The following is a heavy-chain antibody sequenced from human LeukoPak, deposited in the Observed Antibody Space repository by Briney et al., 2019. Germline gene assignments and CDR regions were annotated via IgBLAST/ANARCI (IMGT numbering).Heavy chain of an antibody. Sequence: GGTLRLSCAASGFTFSSYGMSWVRQAPGKGLEWVSAISGSGGSTYYADSVKGRFTISRDNAKNTLYLQMNSLRAEDTAVYYCARVSRLGKHMDVWGKGTTVTISS. CDR3: ARVSRLGKHMDV. D-gene: IGHD3-16*01. CDR1: GFTFSSYG. CDR2: ISGSGGST. J-gene: IGHJ6*03. V-gene: IGHV3-23*01.